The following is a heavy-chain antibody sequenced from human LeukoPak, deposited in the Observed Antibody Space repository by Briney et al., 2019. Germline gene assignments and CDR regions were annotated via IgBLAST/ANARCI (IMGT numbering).Heavy chain of an antibody. Sequence: GGSLRLSCAASGFTFSSYGMHWVRQAPGKGLEWVAVISYDGSNKYYADSVKGRFTISRDNSKSTLYLQMNSLRAEDTAVYYCAKALAAVAFDYWGQGTLVTVSS. J-gene: IGHJ4*02. V-gene: IGHV3-30*18. CDR3: AKALAAVAFDY. CDR1: GFTFSSYG. D-gene: IGHD6-19*01. CDR2: ISYDGSNK.